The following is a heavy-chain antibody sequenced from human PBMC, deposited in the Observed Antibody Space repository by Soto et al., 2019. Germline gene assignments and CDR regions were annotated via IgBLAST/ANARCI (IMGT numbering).Heavy chain of an antibody. CDR1: GGSISSGYYY. Sequence: SETLSLTCSVSGGSISSGYYYWSWIRQPPGKGLEWIGNIYYSGNTYYNPSLKSRLIISIDTSKNQFSLKVGSLEASDSALYFCARLVSLLQPIDSWGQGTPVTVSS. J-gene: IGHJ5*01. CDR2: IYYSGNT. CDR3: ARLVSLLQPIDS. D-gene: IGHD4-4*01. V-gene: IGHV4-30-4*01.